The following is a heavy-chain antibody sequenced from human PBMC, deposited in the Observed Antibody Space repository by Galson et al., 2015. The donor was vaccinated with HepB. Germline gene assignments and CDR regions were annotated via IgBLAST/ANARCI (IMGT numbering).Heavy chain of an antibody. CDR1: GFTFSSYW. J-gene: IGHJ3*01. CDR3: ARGLVETNAFDV. D-gene: IGHD3-3*01. V-gene: IGHV3-74*01. CDR2: ISSDGSST. Sequence: SLRLSCAASGFTFSSYWMHWARQVPGKGLVWVSRISSDGSSTIYADSVKGRFTISGDNAKNTLYLQMNSLRVDDTAVYYCARGLVETNAFDVWGQGTMVTVSS.